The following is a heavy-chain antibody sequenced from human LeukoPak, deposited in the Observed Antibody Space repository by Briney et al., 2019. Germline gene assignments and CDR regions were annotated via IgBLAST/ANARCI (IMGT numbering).Heavy chain of an antibody. CDR1: GFTFSSCV. CDR2: IGGSGGGT. J-gene: IGHJ4*02. D-gene: IGHD3-10*01. CDR3: SKILGSVSRHLDS. V-gene: IGHV3-23*01. Sequence: PGGSLRLSCAASGFTFSSCVMNWVRQAPGKGLEWVSSIGGSGGGTYYADSVKGRFTISRDNSKKTLYLLMNTLRGDDTAVYYYSKILGSVSRHLDSWGQGTLVTVSS.